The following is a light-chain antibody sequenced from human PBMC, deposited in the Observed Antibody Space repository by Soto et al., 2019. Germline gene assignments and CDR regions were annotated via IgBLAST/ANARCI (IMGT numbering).Light chain of an antibody. CDR1: QSVSSSY. J-gene: IGKJ5*01. CDR2: AAS. V-gene: IGKV3-20*01. CDR3: QQYCSSPVT. Sequence: EIVLTQSPGTLSLSPGERATLSCRASQSVSSSYLAWSQQKPGQEPRLLIYAASSRSTGIPDSFSGSGSGTDFTLTISRLESEDYGVYYCQQYCSSPVTFGQGTRLEVK.